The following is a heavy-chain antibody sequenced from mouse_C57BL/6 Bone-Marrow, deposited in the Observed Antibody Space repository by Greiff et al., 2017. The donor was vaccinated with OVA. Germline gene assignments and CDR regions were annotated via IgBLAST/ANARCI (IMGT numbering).Heavy chain of an antibody. CDR2: IRSKSNNYAT. CDR3: VLLHYWYFDV. Sequence: EVQRVESGGGLVQPKGSLKLSCAASGFSFNTYAMNWVRQAPGKGLEWVARIRSKSNNYATYYAVSGKDRFTISRDDSESMLYLHMNNLKTEDTAIYYCVLLHYWYFDVWGTGTTVTVSS. V-gene: IGHV10-1*01. CDR1: GFSFNTYA. D-gene: IGHD1-1*01. J-gene: IGHJ1*03.